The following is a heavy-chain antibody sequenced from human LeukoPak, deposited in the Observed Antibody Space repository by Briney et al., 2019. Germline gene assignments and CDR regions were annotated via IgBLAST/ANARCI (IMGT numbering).Heavy chain of an antibody. V-gene: IGHV1-18*01. CDR3: ARDLGYCSSTSCRYFWGGYYYYYMDV. D-gene: IGHD2-2*01. J-gene: IGHJ6*03. CDR2: ISAYNGNT. CDR1: GYTFTSYG. Sequence: ASVKVSCKASGYTFTSYGISWVRQAPGQGLERMGWISAYNGNTNYAQKLQGRVTMTTDTSTSTAYMELRSLRSDDTAVYYCARDLGYCSSTSCRYFWGGYYYYYMDVWGKGTTVTVSS.